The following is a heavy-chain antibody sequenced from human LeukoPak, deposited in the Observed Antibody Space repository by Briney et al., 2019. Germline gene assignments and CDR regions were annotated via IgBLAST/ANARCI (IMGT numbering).Heavy chain of an antibody. CDR2: INPNNGDT. CDR1: GNTFTAFY. CDR3: VRDGGEKSFDS. V-gene: IGHV1-2*02. D-gene: IGHD2-15*01. Sequence: ASVKVSCKASGNTFTAFYIHWVRQAPGQGLEWMGWINPNNGDTNYAQKFQGRVTMTRDTSISTAYMELNRLRSDDTAIYYCVRDGGEKSFDSWGQGALVTVSS. J-gene: IGHJ4*02.